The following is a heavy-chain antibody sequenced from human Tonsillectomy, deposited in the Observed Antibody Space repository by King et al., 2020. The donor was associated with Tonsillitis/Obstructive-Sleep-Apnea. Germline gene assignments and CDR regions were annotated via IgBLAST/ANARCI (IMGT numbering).Heavy chain of an antibody. V-gene: IGHV4-59*01. CDR2: IYYTGIT. CDR1: GGSISSSY. CDR3: ESHKGEDAGDI. D-gene: IGHD3-16*01. J-gene: IGHJ3*02. Sequence: PLQESGPGLVKPSETLSLTCTVSGGSISSSYWSWIRQPPGKGLDWIGYIYYTGITNYNPSLKSRVTISVDTSKNQFSLKLSSVTAADTAVYYCESHKGEDAGDIGGQGTMGTVSA.